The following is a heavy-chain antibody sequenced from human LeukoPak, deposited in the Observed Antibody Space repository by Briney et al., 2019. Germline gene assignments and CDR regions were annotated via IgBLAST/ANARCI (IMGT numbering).Heavy chain of an antibody. CDR2: IWYDGSNK. J-gene: IGHJ4*02. V-gene: IGHV3-33*01. CDR1: GFTFNTYG. Sequence: PGRSLRLSCAASGFTFNTYGMHRVRQAPGKGLEWVAVIWYDGSNKYYADSVKGRFTISRDNSKNTLYLQMNSLRAEDTAVYYCVRDNSGSVVRGVLQYWGQGTLVTVSS. D-gene: IGHD3-10*01. CDR3: VRDNSGSVVRGVLQY.